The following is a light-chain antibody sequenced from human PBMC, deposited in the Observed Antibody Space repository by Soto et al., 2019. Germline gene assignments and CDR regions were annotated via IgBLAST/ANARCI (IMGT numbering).Light chain of an antibody. CDR3: QSYDSSLSAVI. J-gene: IGLJ2*01. V-gene: IGLV1-40*01. CDR1: SSNIGARYD. CDR2: GNS. Sequence: QSVLTQPPSVSGAPGQRVTISCTGSSSNIGARYDVHWYQQLPGTAPKLLIYGNSIRPLGVPDRFSGSKSGTSASLAITGLQADDEADYYGQSYDSSLSAVIFGGGTKLPVL.